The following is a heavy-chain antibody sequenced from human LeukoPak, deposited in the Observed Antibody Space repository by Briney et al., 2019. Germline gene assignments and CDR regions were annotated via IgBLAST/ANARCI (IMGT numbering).Heavy chain of an antibody. CDR1: GFTFSNYA. D-gene: IGHD4-17*01. CDR2: IRHDGSNI. J-gene: IGHJ6*03. CDR3: ARSYGTYYYYMDV. Sequence: PGGSLRLSCAASGFTFSNYAMHWVRQAPGKGLEWVAFIRHDGSNIYYADSVKGRFTISRDNSKNTLYLQMNSLIAEDTAVYYCARSYGTYYYYMDVWGKGTTVTVSS. V-gene: IGHV3-30*02.